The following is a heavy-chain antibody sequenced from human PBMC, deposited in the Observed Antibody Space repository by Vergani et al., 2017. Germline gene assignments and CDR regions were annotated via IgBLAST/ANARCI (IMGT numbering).Heavy chain of an antibody. V-gene: IGHV3-66*02. CDR2: IYSGGST. D-gene: IGHD2-15*01. CDR3: AKLWYEDIVLPPFDY. Sequence: EVQLVESGGGLVQPGGSLRLSCAASGFTVSSNYMSWVRQAPGKGLEWVSVIYSGGSTYYADSVKGRFTISRDNSKNTLYLQMNSLRAEDTAVYYCAKLWYEDIVLPPFDYWGQGTLVTVSS. J-gene: IGHJ4*02. CDR1: GFTVSSNY.